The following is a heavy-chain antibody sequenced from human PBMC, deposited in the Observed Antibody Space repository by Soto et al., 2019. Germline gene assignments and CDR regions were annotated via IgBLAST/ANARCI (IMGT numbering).Heavy chain of an antibody. CDR3: ARGDSGVRGYSGYDSYYMDV. J-gene: IGHJ6*03. D-gene: IGHD5-12*01. CDR2: INHSGST. V-gene: IGHV4-34*01. Sequence: SETLSLTCAVYGGSFSGYYWSWIRQPPGKGLEWIGEINHSGSTNYNPSLKSRVTISVDTSKNQFSLKLSSVTAADTAVYYCARGDSGVRGYSGYDSYYMDVWGKGTTVTVSS. CDR1: GGSFSGYY.